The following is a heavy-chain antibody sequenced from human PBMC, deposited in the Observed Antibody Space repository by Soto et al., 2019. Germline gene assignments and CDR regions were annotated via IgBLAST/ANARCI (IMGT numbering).Heavy chain of an antibody. J-gene: IGHJ4*02. CDR2: ISYDGSNK. D-gene: IGHD2-21*02. Sequence: QVQLVESGGGVVQPGRSLSLSCAASGFSFSRYAMHWVRQAPGKGLEWVAVISYDGSNKYYADSVKGRFTISRDNSKNKLPLQMSSLIAEDTAVYYIYRDYNLYFGDDCYPSYWGQGTLVTVSS. CDR3: YRDYNLYFGDDCYPSY. CDR1: GFSFSRYA. V-gene: IGHV3-30-3*01.